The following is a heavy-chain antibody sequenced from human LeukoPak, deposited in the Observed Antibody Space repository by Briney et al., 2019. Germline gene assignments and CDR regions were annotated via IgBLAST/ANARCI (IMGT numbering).Heavy chain of an antibody. V-gene: IGHV3-23*01. D-gene: IGHD1-20*01. CDR1: GFTFSSYA. Sequence: GGSLRLSCAASGFTFSSYAMSWVRQAPGKGLEWVSAISVSGGSTYYADSVKGRFTISRDNSKNTLYLQMNSLRAEDTAVYYCAKVMYNWNDGADYWGQGTLVTVSS. CDR3: AKVMYNWNDGADY. J-gene: IGHJ4*02. CDR2: ISVSGGST.